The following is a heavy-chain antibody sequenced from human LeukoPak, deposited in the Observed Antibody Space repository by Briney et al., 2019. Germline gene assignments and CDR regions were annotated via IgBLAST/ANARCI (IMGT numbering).Heavy chain of an antibody. D-gene: IGHD3-9*01. CDR2: IIPIFGTA. CDR1: GGTFSSYA. Sequence: ASVKVSCKASGGTFSSYAISWVRQAPGQGLEWMGGIIPIFGTANYAQKFQGRVTITADESTSTAYMELSSLRSEDTAVYCCASSSANYYDILTGYPTFDYWGQGTLVTVSS. CDR3: ASSSANYYDILTGYPTFDY. V-gene: IGHV1-69*13. J-gene: IGHJ4*02.